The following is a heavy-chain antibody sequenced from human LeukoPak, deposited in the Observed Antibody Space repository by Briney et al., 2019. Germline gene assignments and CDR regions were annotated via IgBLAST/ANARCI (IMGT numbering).Heavy chain of an antibody. CDR2: IYHSGST. CDR1: GGSISSGDYS. J-gene: IGHJ5*02. CDR3: ARGVGHCGSISCSWFDP. D-gene: IGHD2-2*01. Sequence: PSETLSLTCAVSGGSISSGDYSWSWIRQPPGKGLEWIGYIYHSGSTYYNPSLKSRVTISVDRSKNQFSLKLSSVTAADTAVYYCARGVGHCGSISCSWFDPWGQGTLVTVSS. V-gene: IGHV4-30-2*01.